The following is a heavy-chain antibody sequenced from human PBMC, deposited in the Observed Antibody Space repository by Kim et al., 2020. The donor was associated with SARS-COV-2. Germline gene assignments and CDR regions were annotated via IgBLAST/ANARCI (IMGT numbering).Heavy chain of an antibody. J-gene: IGHJ6*02. V-gene: IGHV3-21*01. Sequence: GGSLRLSCAASGFTFSRYSMNWVRQAPGKGLEWVSYISSSSTYIYFADSVKGRFTISRDNAMNSLFLQMNSLRAEDAAVYYCAREEGGAALGYDYGMDVWGQGTTVTVSS. CDR2: ISSSSTYI. D-gene: IGHD7-27*01. CDR3: AREEGGAALGYDYGMDV. CDR1: GFTFSRYS.